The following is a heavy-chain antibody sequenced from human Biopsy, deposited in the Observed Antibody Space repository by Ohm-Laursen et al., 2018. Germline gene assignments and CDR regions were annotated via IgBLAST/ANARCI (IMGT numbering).Heavy chain of an antibody. CDR2: LWYDGTNK. CDR3: ARPTNARAGGAPFDI. CDR1: GFPFHNYA. D-gene: IGHD1-1*01. J-gene: IGHJ3*02. Sequence: LRLSCAASGFPFHNYAMHWVRQAPGKGLEWVAVLWYDGTNKYYADSVKGRFTISRDNSKNTLYLQMNSLRAEDTAMYYCARPTNARAGGAPFDIWGQGTMVTVSS. V-gene: IGHV3-33*08.